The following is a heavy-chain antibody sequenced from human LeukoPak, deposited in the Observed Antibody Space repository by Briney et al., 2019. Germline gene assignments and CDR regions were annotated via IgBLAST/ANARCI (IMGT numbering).Heavy chain of an antibody. Sequence: GASVKVSCKASGYTFTSYYMHWVRQAPGQGLEWMGIINPSGGSTSYAQKFQGRVTMTRDTSTSTVYMELSSLRSEDTAVYYCARDKLMTYCYGSGSYRAFDIWGQGTMVTVSS. V-gene: IGHV1-46*01. CDR1: GYTFTSYY. CDR2: INPSGGST. J-gene: IGHJ3*02. D-gene: IGHD3-10*01. CDR3: ARDKLMTYCYGSGSYRAFDI.